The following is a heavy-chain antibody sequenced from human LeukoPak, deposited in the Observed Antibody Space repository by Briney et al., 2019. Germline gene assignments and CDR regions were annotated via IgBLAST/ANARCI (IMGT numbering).Heavy chain of an antibody. CDR2: ITDYSGNT. Sequence: ASVKVSCKPSGYTFTSYGISWERQAPGQGLEWMGWITDYSGNTNYAQKFQGRVTMTTDTSTSTAYMELRSLRSDDTAVYYCARDDSIAAAGTWFDYWGQGTLVTVSS. D-gene: IGHD6-13*01. CDR3: ARDDSIAAAGTWFDY. J-gene: IGHJ4*02. CDR1: GYTFTSYG. V-gene: IGHV1-18*01.